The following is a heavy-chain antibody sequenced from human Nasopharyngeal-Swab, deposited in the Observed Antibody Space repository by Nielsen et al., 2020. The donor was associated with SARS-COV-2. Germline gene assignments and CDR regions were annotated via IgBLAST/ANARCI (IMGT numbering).Heavy chain of an antibody. V-gene: IGHV5-51*01. Sequence: GESLKISCKGSGYSFTSYWISWVRQMPGKGLEWMGIIYPGDSDTRYSPSFQGQVTISADKSISTAYLQWSSLKASDTAMYYCARPGILNYYGMDVWGQGTTVTVSS. D-gene: IGHD6-13*01. CDR2: IYPGDSDT. CDR3: ARPGILNYYGMDV. CDR1: GYSFTSYW. J-gene: IGHJ6*02.